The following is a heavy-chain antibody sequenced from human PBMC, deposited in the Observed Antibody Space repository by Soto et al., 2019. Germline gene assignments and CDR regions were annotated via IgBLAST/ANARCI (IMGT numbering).Heavy chain of an antibody. CDR1: GFTFSSYA. J-gene: IGHJ6*02. CDR3: VKDQGYSGREPLDGMDV. V-gene: IGHV3-23*01. Sequence: PGGPLRLSCAASGFTFSSYAMSWVRQAPGKGLEWVSAISGSGGSTYYADSVKGRFTISRDNSKNTLYLQMKSLRAENTAVYYSVKDQGYSGREPLDGMDVWGQGTTVTVSS. D-gene: IGHD2-15*01. CDR2: ISGSGGST.